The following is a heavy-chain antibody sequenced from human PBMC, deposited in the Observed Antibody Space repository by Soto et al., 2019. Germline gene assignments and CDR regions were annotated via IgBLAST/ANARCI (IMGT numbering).Heavy chain of an antibody. CDR1: GFTFSSYS. J-gene: IGHJ6*02. CDR2: ISSSSSYI. CDR3: ARGGTMVRGVSYYYYGMDV. Sequence: EVQLVESGGGLVKPGGSLRLSCAASGFTFSSYSMNWVRQAPGKGLEWVSSISSSSSYIYYADSVKGRFTISRDNAKNSLYLQMNSLRAEGTAVYYCARGGTMVRGVSYYYYGMDVWGQGTTVTVSS. D-gene: IGHD3-10*01. V-gene: IGHV3-21*01.